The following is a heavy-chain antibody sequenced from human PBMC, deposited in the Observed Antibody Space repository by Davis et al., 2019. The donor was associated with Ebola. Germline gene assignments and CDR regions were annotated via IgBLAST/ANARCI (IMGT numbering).Heavy chain of an antibody. Sequence: GGSLRLSCAASGFTFSSYAMSWVRQPPGKGLEWVSVISGSGSSTYYADSVQGRFTISRDNSKNTLYLQMNSLRAEDTAVFYCAKDFSWQHDSWGQGTLVTVSS. D-gene: IGHD6-13*01. CDR3: AKDFSWQHDS. CDR2: ISGSGSST. V-gene: IGHV3-23*01. CDR1: GFTFSSYA. J-gene: IGHJ4*02.